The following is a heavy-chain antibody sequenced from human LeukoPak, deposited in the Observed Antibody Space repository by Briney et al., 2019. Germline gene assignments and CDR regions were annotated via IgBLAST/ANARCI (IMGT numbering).Heavy chain of an antibody. V-gene: IGHV3-48*03. CDR2: IASSGSTI. CDR3: ATSRGYFFRWFQH. Sequence: HPGGSLRLSCSASGFTFSNYEMNWVRQAPGKGLEWVSYIASSGSTIYYADSVKGRFTISRDNAKSSLYLQMNSLRADDTAVYYCATSRGYFFRWFQHWGQGTLVTVSS. J-gene: IGHJ1*01. CDR1: GFTFSNYE. D-gene: IGHD3-22*01.